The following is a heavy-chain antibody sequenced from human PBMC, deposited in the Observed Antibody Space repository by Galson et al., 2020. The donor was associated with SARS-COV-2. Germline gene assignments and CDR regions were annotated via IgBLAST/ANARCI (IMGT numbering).Heavy chain of an antibody. Sequence: GGSLRLSCAASGFTFSDYYMSWIRQAPGKGLEWVSYISSSSSYTNYADSVKGRFTISRDNAKNSLYLQMNSLRAEDTAVYYCAREYSGSYGFLDVWGKGTTVTVSS. J-gene: IGHJ6*04. D-gene: IGHD1-26*01. CDR3: AREYSGSYGFLDV. CDR1: GFTFSDYY. CDR2: ISSSSSYT. V-gene: IGHV3-11*06.